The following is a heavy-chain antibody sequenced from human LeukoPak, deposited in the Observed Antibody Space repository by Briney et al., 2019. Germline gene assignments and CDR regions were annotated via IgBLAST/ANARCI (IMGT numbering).Heavy chain of an antibody. CDR2: IKHDGSEK. Sequence: GGSLRLSCAASGFTFSRNWMTWVRQAPGKGLEWVANIKHDGSEKYYVDSVKGRFTVSRDNAKNSLYLQMDSLRAEDTAVYYCTRAVGSGWYFDYWGQGILVTVSS. D-gene: IGHD6-19*01. J-gene: IGHJ4*02. CDR3: TRAVGSGWYFDY. CDR1: GFTFSRNW. V-gene: IGHV3-7*01.